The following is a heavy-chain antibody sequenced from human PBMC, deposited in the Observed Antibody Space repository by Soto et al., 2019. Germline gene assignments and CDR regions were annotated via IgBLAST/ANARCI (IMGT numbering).Heavy chain of an antibody. V-gene: IGHV5-10-1*01. CDR3: ARHAGGRYNWFDP. CDR2: IDPSDSYT. J-gene: IGHJ5*02. Sequence: EVQLVQSGAEVKKPGESLRISCKGSGYSFTSYWISWVRQMPGKGLEWMGRIDPSDSYTNYSPSFQCHVTISADKSISTADLQWSSLKASDTAMYYCARHAGGRYNWFDPWGQGTLVTVSS. D-gene: IGHD6-19*01. CDR1: GYSFTSYW.